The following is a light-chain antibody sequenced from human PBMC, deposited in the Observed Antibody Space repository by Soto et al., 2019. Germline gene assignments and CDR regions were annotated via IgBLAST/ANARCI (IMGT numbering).Light chain of an antibody. CDR2: LTS. V-gene: IGKV3D-11*01. CDR3: QQRSYPIT. CDR1: QALNTR. J-gene: IGKJ5*01. Sequence: EIVLTQSPATLSAFPGDRVTLSCRASQALNTRLAWYQHKPGQAPRLLIYLTSNRAAGVPARFSAWGSETDFTLTISDVEPEDFAVYYCQQRSYPITFGQGTRLEIK.